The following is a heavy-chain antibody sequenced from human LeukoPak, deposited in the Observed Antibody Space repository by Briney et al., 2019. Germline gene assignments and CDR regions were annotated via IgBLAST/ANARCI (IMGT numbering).Heavy chain of an antibody. D-gene: IGHD5-24*01. CDR3: ARDREAFDI. CDR2: IWFDGSNK. J-gene: IGHJ3*02. Sequence: GSLRLSCVTSGFTFSTHGMHWVRQAPGKGLEWVAVIWFDGSNKYYADSVKGRFTISRDNSKNTLYLQMNSLRAEDTAVYYCARDREAFDIWGQGTMVTVSS. V-gene: IGHV3-33*01. CDR1: GFTFSTHG.